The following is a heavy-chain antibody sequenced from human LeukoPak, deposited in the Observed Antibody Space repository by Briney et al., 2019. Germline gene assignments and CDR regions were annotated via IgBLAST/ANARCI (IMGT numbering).Heavy chain of an antibody. Sequence: ASVKVSCKASGYTFTSYGISWVRQAPGQGLEWMGWISAYNGNTNYAQKLQGRVTMTTDTSTSTAYMELRSLRSDDTAVYYCARGAEAYYYDSSGYAETFDYWGQGTLVTVSS. D-gene: IGHD3-22*01. V-gene: IGHV1-18*01. CDR3: ARGAEAYYYDSSGYAETFDY. J-gene: IGHJ4*02. CDR2: ISAYNGNT. CDR1: GYTFTSYG.